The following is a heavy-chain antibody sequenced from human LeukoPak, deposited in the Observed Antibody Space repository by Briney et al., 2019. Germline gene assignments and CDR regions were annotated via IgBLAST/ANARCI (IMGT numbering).Heavy chain of an antibody. J-gene: IGHJ5*02. D-gene: IGHD3-10*01. CDR3: ARGGYYGSGSFLSWFDP. CDR2: IIPIFGTA. V-gene: IGHV1-69*13. Sequence: SVKVSCKASGGTFSSYAISWVRQAPGQGLEWMGGIIPIFGTANYAQKFQGRVTITADESTSTAHMELSSLRSEDTAVYYCARGGYYGSGSFLSWFDPWGQGTLVTVSS. CDR1: GGTFSSYA.